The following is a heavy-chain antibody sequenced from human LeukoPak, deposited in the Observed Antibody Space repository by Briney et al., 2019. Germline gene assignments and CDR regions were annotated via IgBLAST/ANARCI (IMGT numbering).Heavy chain of an antibody. CDR3: ARAITMDWFDP. Sequence: SETLSLTCAVYGGSFSGYYWSWIRQPPEKGLEWIGEINHSGSTNYNPSLKSRITISVDTSKNQFSLKLSSVTAADTAVYYCARAITMDWFDPWGQGTLVTVSS. D-gene: IGHD3-10*01. J-gene: IGHJ5*02. V-gene: IGHV4-34*01. CDR1: GGSFSGYY. CDR2: INHSGST.